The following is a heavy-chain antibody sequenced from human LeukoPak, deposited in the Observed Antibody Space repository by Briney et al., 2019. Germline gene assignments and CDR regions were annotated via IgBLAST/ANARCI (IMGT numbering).Heavy chain of an antibody. CDR3: ARLGAAAQTFDY. CDR1: GGSISSSSYY. D-gene: IGHD2-15*01. Sequence: SETLSLTCTVSGGSISSSSYYWGWIRQPPGKELEWIGSIYYSGSTYYNPSLKSRVTISVDTSKNQFSLKLSSVTAADTAVYYCARLGAAAQTFDYWGQGTLVTVSS. CDR2: IYYSGST. V-gene: IGHV4-39*01. J-gene: IGHJ4*02.